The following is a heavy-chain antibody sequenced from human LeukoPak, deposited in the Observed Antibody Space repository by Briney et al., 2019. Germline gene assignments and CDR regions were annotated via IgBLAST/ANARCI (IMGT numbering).Heavy chain of an antibody. CDR3: AKDAGEGSGWYYFDY. V-gene: IGHV3-23*01. CDR2: VSTSGATT. Sequence: GGSLRLSCAASGFTFSSHAMNWVRQAPGKGLEWVSTVSTSGATTYYADSVRGRFTISRDNFKNTVYLRMNSLRAEDTAVYYCAKDAGEGSGWYYFDYWGQGTLVTVSS. CDR1: GFTFSSHA. D-gene: IGHD6-13*01. J-gene: IGHJ4*02.